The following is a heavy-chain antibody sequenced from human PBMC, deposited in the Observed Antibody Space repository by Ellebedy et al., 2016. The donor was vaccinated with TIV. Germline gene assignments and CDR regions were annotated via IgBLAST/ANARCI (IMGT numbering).Heavy chain of an antibody. D-gene: IGHD3-22*01. CDR1: GFTFSTYG. CDR2: ISYAGSTK. CDR3: AKEYDSRGYGAYFDH. Sequence: GESLKISCAASGFTFSTYGMQWVRQAPGKGLEWVAVISYAGSTKYYADSVKGRFTISSDNSKNTMYLQMNSLRAEETAVYYCAKEYDSRGYGAYFDHWGQGTLVTVSS. J-gene: IGHJ4*02. V-gene: IGHV3-30*18.